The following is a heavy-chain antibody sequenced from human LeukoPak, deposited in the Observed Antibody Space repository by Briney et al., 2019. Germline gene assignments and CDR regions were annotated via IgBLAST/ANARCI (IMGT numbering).Heavy chain of an antibody. J-gene: IGHJ6*03. CDR3: ARLLEWPHYYMDV. CDR1: GYTFASYG. V-gene: IGHV1-18*01. Sequence: RASVKVSCKASGYTFASYGISWVRRALGQGLGGLEWISAYNGNTNYAQKLQGRVTMTTDTSTSTAYMELRSLRSDDTAVYYCARLLEWPHYYMDVWGKGTTVTVSS. D-gene: IGHD3-3*01. CDR2: ISAYNGNT.